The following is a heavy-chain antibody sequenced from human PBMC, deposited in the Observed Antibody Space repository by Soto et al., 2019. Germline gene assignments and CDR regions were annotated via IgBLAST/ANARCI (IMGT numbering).Heavy chain of an antibody. CDR3: AKVIECRGSRCYEWGGSGDGQDV. D-gene: IGHD2-2*01. Sequence: EVQLLESGGGLVQPGGSLRLSCAASGFSFSSYAMSWVRQAPGKGLELVAAISLSGGSTYYADSVRGRFTISRDNSKNTLILQMNSLRAEDTAIYYCAKVIECRGSRCYEWGGSGDGQDVWGQGTTVTVSS. V-gene: IGHV3-23*01. J-gene: IGHJ6*02. CDR1: GFSFSSYA. CDR2: ISLSGGST.